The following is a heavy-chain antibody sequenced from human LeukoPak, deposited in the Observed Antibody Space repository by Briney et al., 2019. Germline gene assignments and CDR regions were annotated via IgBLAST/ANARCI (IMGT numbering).Heavy chain of an antibody. CDR1: GFTFDDYA. CDR2: ISWKSGSI. V-gene: IGHV3-9*01. D-gene: IGHD3-22*01. J-gene: IGHJ4*02. Sequence: GRSLRLSCAASGFTFDDYAMHWVRQAPGKGLEWVSGISWKSGSIGYADSVKGRFTISRDNAKNSLYLQMNSLRAEDTALYYCAKDPYYYDSSGYLDYWGQGTLVTVSS. CDR3: AKDPYYYDSSGYLDY.